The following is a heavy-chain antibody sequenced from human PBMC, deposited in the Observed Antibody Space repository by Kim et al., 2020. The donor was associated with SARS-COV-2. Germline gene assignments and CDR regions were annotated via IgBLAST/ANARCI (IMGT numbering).Heavy chain of an antibody. Sequence: GSNKYYADSVKGRFTISGDNSKNTLYLQMNSLRAEDTAVYYCAKDGALDYWGQGTLVTVSS. CDR2: GSNK. J-gene: IGHJ4*02. D-gene: IGHD3-16*01. CDR3: AKDGALDY. V-gene: IGHV3-30*02.